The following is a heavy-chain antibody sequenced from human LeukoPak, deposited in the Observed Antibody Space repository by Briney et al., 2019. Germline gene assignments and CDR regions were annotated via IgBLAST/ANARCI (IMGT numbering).Heavy chain of an antibody. CDR1: GGSISSSNYY. V-gene: IGHV4-39*01. J-gene: IGHJ4*02. D-gene: IGHD6-13*01. Sequence: PSETLSLTCTVSGGSISSSNYYWGWIRQPPGKGLEWIGSIYYSGSTYYNPSLKSRVTISVVTSKNQFSLKLSSVTAADTAVYYCARAEQQLGYYFDYWGQGTLVTVSS. CDR2: IYYSGST. CDR3: ARAEQQLGYYFDY.